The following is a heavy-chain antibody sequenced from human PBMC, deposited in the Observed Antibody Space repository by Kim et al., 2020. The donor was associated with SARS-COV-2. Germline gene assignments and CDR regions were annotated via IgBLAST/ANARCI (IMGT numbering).Heavy chain of an antibody. CDR2: IRGNGGDT. D-gene: IGHD2-15*01. CDR1: GFSFSSYA. J-gene: IGHJ5*02. Sequence: GGSLRLSCAASGFSFSSYAMDWVRQTPGKGLEWVSAIRGNGGDTYYADSVKGRFTISRDNSKNTLYLQMNSLRAEATALYYCSIGRDGSCYSSVDTWGRGTLVTVSS. V-gene: IGHV3-23*01. CDR3: SIGRDGSCYSSVDT.